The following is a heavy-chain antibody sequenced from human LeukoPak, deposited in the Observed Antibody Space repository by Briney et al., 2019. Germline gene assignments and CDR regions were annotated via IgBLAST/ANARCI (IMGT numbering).Heavy chain of an antibody. Sequence: GGSLRLSCAASGCTFDDCAMWWVRRAPPEGLERVSLISGDGGSTYYADSVKGRFTISRDNSKNSLYLQMNSLRTEDTALYYCAKLNQGAFDIWGQGTMVTVSS. CDR1: GCTFDDCA. J-gene: IGHJ3*02. CDR3: AKLNQGAFDI. CDR2: ISGDGGST. V-gene: IGHV3-43*02.